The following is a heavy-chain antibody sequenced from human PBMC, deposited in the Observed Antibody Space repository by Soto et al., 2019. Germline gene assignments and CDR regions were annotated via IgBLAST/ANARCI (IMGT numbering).Heavy chain of an antibody. CDR3: ARDKITGLFDY. Sequence: PSETLFPPCAVYGGAFNGFHWGRVRQPPGKGLEWIGEINHSGSTNYNPSLKSRVTISVDTSKNQFSLKLTSVTAADTAVYYCARDKITGLFDYWGQGTLVTVSS. D-gene: IGHD2-8*02. CDR1: GGAFNGFH. CDR2: INHSGST. V-gene: IGHV4-34*01. J-gene: IGHJ4*02.